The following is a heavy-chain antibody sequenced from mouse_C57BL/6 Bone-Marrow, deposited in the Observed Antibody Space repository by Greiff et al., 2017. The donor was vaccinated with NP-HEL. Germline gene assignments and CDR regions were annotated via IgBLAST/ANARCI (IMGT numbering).Heavy chain of an antibody. CDR2: GQGLEWNG. Sequence: QVQLQQSGPELARPWASVKISCQAFYTFSRRVHFAIRDTNYWMQWVKQRPGQGLEWNGAFYPGNGDHSNNQKFKGKDTLTADKSSSKSYMQLISLTSEDSAVYYCAWGPNYDGYLAGDYFDYWGQGTTLTVSS. V-gene: IGHV1-87*01. J-gene: IGHJ2*01. CDR3: SEDSAVYYCAWGPNYDGYLAGDYFDY. CDR1: YTFSRRVH. D-gene: IGHD2-3*01.